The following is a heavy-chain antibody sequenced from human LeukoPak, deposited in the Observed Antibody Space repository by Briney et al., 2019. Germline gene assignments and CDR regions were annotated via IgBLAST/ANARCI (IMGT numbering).Heavy chain of an antibody. V-gene: IGHV1-3*01. CDR1: GYTFTSYA. D-gene: IGHD6-13*01. J-gene: IGHJ4*02. CDR3: ARAAAAAAGTGPFDY. Sequence: ASVKVSCKASGYTFTSYAMHWVRQAPGQRLEWMGWINAGNGNTKYSQKFQGRVTITRDTSASTAYMELSSLRSEDTAVYYCARAAAAAAGTGPFDYWGQGTLVTVSS. CDR2: INAGNGNT.